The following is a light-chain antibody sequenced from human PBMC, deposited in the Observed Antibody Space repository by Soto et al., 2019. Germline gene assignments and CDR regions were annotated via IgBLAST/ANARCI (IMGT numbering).Light chain of an antibody. V-gene: IGKV3-15*01. CDR3: QQYHMWPLT. CDR1: QSVRSN. J-gene: IGKJ4*01. CDR2: GAT. Sequence: EILMTQSPATLSVSPGERATLSCRASQSVRSNLAWYQQKPGQAPRLLIFGATTRATGMPARFSGSGSGTEFTLTISSLQSEDFAVYYCQQYHMWPLTFGGGTKVEIK.